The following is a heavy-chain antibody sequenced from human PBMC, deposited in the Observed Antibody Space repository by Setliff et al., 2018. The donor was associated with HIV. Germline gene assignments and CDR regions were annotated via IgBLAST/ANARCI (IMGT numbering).Heavy chain of an antibody. CDR3: ALPYCSGGNCWSSASLPPAGWFDP. CDR1: VGTFHSYV. D-gene: IGHD2-15*01. J-gene: IGHJ5*02. V-gene: IGHV1-69*05. Sequence: SVTVSCMASVGTFHSYVISWVRQAPGQGPEWMGGIISMYGVTNYVQKFQGRVTLTTDESTSTAYMELSSLRSEDTAVYYCALPYCSGGNCWSSASLPPAGWFDPWGKGTRVTAPQ. CDR2: IISMYGVT.